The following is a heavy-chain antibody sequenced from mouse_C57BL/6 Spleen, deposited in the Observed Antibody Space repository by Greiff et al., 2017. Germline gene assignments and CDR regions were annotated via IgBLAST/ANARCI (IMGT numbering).Heavy chain of an antibody. J-gene: IGHJ4*01. CDR2: INPSTGGT. CDR3: ARGNYGSSSYAMDY. V-gene: IGHV1-43*01. Sequence: EVHLVESGPELVKPGASVKISCKASGYSFTGYYMHWVKQSSEKSLEWIGEINPSTGGTSYNQKFKGKATLTVDKSSSTAYMQLKSLTSEDSAVYYCARGNYGSSSYAMDYWGQGTSVTVSS. CDR1: GYSFTGYY. D-gene: IGHD1-1*01.